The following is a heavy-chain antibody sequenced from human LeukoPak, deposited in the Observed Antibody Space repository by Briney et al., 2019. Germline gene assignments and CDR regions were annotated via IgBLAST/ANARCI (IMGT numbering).Heavy chain of an antibody. V-gene: IGHV4-30-2*01. CDR3: ARHGSSTSYYYSGMDV. CDR2: IYHSGST. Sequence: SETLSLTCTVSGGSISSGGYYWSWIRQPPGKGLEWIGYIYHSGSTYYNPSLKSRVTISVDTSKNQFSLNLTSVTAADTAVYYCARHGSSTSYYYSGMDVWGQGTTVTVSS. CDR1: GGSISSGGYY. J-gene: IGHJ6*01. D-gene: IGHD6-13*01.